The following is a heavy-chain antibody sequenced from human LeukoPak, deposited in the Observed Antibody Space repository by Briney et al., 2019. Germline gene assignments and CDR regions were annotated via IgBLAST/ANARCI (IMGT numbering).Heavy chain of an antibody. D-gene: IGHD6-19*01. V-gene: IGHV1-18*04. J-gene: IGHJ1*01. Sequence: GASVKGSCTASGYTFTSYGISWVRQAPGQGLEWLGWISAYNGNTNYAQKLQGRVTMTTDTSTSTAYMELRSLRSDDTAVYYCASAGIAVAGTIFYFQHWGQGTLVTVSS. CDR2: ISAYNGNT. CDR1: GYTFTSYG. CDR3: ASAGIAVAGTIFYFQH.